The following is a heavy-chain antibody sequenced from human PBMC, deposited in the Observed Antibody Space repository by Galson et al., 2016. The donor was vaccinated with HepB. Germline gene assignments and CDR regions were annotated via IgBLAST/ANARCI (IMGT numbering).Heavy chain of an antibody. V-gene: IGHV4-61*02. CDR3: ARVRREMGLLGASGTPYYYYYMDV. Sequence: TLSLTCTVSGDSISSGSYYWSWIRQPAGKGLEWIGRIYISGSTNYNPSLKSRATISVDTSKNQFSLKLSSVSAADTAVYYCARVRREMGLLGASGTPYYYYYMDVWGKGTTVTVSS. CDR2: IYISGST. D-gene: IGHD3-10*01. CDR1: GDSISSGSYY. J-gene: IGHJ6*03.